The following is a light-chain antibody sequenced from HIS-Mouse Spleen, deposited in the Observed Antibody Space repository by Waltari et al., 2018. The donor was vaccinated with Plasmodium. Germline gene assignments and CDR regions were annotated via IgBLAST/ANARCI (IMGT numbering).Light chain of an antibody. CDR2: EVS. J-gene: IGLJ2*01. CDR1: TSSVGSYNY. CDR3: SSYAGSNNLV. Sequence: QSALTQPPSASGSPGQSVTISCTGTTSSVGSYNYVSWYPQHPGKAPKLMIYEVSKRPSGVPDRFSGSKSGNTASLTVSGLQAEDEADYYCSSYAGSNNLVFGGGTKLTVL. V-gene: IGLV2-8*01.